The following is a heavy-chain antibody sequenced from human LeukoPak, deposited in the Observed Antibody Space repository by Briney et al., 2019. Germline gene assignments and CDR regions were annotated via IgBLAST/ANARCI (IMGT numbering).Heavy chain of an antibody. D-gene: IGHD2-2*02. CDR2: IYYSGST. V-gene: IGHV4-30-4*01. Sequence: SQTLSLTCTVSGGSISSGDYYWSWVRQPPGKGLEWIGYIYYSGSTYYNPSLKSRVTISVDTSKNQFSLKLSSVTAADTAVYYCARVAINNWFDPWGQGTLVTVSS. J-gene: IGHJ5*02. CDR1: GGSISSGDYY. CDR3: ARVAINNWFDP.